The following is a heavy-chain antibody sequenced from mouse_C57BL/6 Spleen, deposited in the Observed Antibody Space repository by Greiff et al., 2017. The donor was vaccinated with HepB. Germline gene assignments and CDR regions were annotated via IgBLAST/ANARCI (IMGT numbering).Heavy chain of an antibody. CDR3: AGGSTMVTTGAWFAY. V-gene: IGHV1-39*01. D-gene: IGHD2-2*01. J-gene: IGHJ3*01. CDR2: INPNYGTT. CDR1: GYSFTDYN. Sequence: VQLQQSGPELVKPGASVKISCKASGYSFTDYNMNWVKQSNGQSLEWIGVINPNYGTTSYNQKFKGKATLTVDQSSSTAYMQLNSLTSEDSAVYYCAGGSTMVTTGAWFAYWGQGTLVTVSA.